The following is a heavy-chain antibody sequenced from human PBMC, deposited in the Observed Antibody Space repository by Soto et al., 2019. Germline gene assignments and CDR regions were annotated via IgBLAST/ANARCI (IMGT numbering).Heavy chain of an antibody. CDR2: IIPIFGTA. D-gene: IGHD3-10*01. J-gene: IGHJ6*02. Sequence: SGKVSCKDSGGTFSSYAISWVRQAPGQGIEWMGGIIPIFGTANYAQKFQGRVTITADESTSTASMELSSLRSEDTAVYYCATRFGESSSSYYGMHVWGQGTTVTV. CDR3: ATRFGESSSSYYGMHV. V-gene: IGHV1-69*13. CDR1: GGTFSSYA.